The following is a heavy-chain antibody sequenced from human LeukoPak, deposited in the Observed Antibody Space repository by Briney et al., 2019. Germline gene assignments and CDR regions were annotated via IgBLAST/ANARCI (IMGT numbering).Heavy chain of an antibody. CDR1: GFTFHNYG. V-gene: IGHV3-33*01. J-gene: IGHJ4*02. CDR3: ARDQQRFCSGGTCYLGFEY. D-gene: IGHD2-15*01. Sequence: GGSLRLSCAASGFTFHNYGMHWVRQAPGKGLEWVALIWYDGSNTYYADSVKGRFTISRENPNNTLYLQMNRLRAEDTAVYYCARDQQRFCSGGTCYLGFEYWGQGSLVTVSS. CDR2: IWYDGSNT.